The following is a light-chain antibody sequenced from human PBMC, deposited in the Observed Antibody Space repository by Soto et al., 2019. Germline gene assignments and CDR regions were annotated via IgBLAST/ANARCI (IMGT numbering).Light chain of an antibody. CDR3: SSYTGTYTVV. Sequence: QSVLTQPASVSGSPGQSIAISCTGTSSDLGGYDSVSWYQQHPGKAPKLLIYEVTNRPSGVSNRFSGSKSGNTASLTISGLQAEDEAHYYCSSYTGTYTVVFGGGTKLTVL. CDR2: EVT. J-gene: IGLJ3*02. V-gene: IGLV2-14*01. CDR1: SSDLGGYDS.